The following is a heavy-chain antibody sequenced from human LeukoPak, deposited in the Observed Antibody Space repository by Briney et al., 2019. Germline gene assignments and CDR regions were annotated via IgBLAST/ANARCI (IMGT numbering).Heavy chain of an antibody. Sequence: GRSLRLSCAASGFTFRSHAMHWVRQAPGKGLEWVAVISYDGSNKYYADSVKGRFTISRDNSKNTLYLQMNSLRAEDTAVYYCARDSLYCSSTSCPIDYWGQGTLATVSS. V-gene: IGHV3-30*04. CDR3: ARDSLYCSSTSCPIDY. D-gene: IGHD2-2*01. J-gene: IGHJ4*02. CDR1: GFTFRSHA. CDR2: ISYDGSNK.